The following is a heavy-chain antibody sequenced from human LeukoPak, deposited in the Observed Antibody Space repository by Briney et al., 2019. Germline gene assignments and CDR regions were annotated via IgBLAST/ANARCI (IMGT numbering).Heavy chain of an antibody. CDR3: ARIYSAYSYGPFGY. V-gene: IGHV4-59*01. CDR2: IYYSGST. CDR1: GGSINTYY. D-gene: IGHD5-18*01. Sequence: PSETLSLTCTVSGGSINTYYWRWIRQPPGKGLEWMGYIYYSGSTYYNPSLQSRVTISVDTSKNQISLKLTSVTAADTAVYYCARIYSAYSYGPFGYWGQGALVTVSS. J-gene: IGHJ4*02.